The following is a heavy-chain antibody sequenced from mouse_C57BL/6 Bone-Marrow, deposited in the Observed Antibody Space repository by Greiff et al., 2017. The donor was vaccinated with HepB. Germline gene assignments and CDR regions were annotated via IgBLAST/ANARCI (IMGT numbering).Heavy chain of an antibody. CDR3: ARRRKPSTMVTTGAMDY. Sequence: QVQLQQSGPELVKPGASVKISCKASGYTFTDYYINWVKQRPGQGLEWIGWIFPGSGSTYYNEKFKGKATLTVDKSSSTAYMLLSSLTSEDSAVYFCARRRKPSTMVTTGAMDYWGQGTSVTVSS. CDR1: GYTFTDYY. D-gene: IGHD2-2*01. V-gene: IGHV1-75*01. CDR2: IFPGSGST. J-gene: IGHJ4*01.